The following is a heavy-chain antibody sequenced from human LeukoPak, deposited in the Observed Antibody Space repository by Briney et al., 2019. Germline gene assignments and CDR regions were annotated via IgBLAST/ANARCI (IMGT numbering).Heavy chain of an antibody. CDR1: GGSISSYY. V-gene: IGHV4-4*07. D-gene: IGHD6-19*01. J-gene: IGHJ6*02. CDR2: IYTSGST. Sequence: SETLSLTCTVSGGSISSYYWSWIRQPAGKGLEWIGRIYTSGSTNYNPSLKSRVTMSVDTSKNQFSLKLSSVTAADTAVYYCATPPGWLAPYGMDVWGQGTTVTVSS. CDR3: ATPPGWLAPYGMDV.